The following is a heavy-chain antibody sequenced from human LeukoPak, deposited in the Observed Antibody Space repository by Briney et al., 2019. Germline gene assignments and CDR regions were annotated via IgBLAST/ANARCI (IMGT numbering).Heavy chain of an antibody. CDR1: GGTFSSYA. D-gene: IGHD7-27*01. Sequence: SVKVSCKASGGTFSSYAISWVRQAPGQGLEWMGGIIPIFGTANYAQKFQGRVTITADESTSTAYMELSSLRSEDTAVYYCARSLGIADLLAFDIWGQGTMVTVSS. J-gene: IGHJ3*02. V-gene: IGHV1-69*13. CDR3: ARSLGIADLLAFDI. CDR2: IIPIFGTA.